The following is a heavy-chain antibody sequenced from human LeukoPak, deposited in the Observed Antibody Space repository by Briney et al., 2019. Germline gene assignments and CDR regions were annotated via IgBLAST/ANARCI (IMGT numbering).Heavy chain of an antibody. J-gene: IGHJ4*02. Sequence: GGSLRLSCAASGFTFSSYSMNWVRQAPGKGLEGVSSISSSSSYIYYADSVKGRLNISRDNAKNSLYLQMNSLKAEDTAVYYCARDPPPVAGTNYWGQGTLVTVSS. V-gene: IGHV3-21*01. CDR1: GFTFSSYS. CDR3: ARDPPPVAGTNY. D-gene: IGHD6-19*01. CDR2: ISSSSSYI.